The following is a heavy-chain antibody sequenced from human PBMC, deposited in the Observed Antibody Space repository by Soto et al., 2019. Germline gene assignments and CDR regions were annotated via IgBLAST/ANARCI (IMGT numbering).Heavy chain of an antibody. D-gene: IGHD3-10*01. J-gene: IGHJ4*02. CDR1: GYTFTGYY. Sequence: ASVKVSCKASGYTFTGYYMHWVRQAPGQGLEWMGIINPSGGSTSYAQKFQGRVTMTRDTSTSTVYMELSSLRSEDTAVYYCAREHIWCGELTHFDYWGQGTLVTVSS. CDR2: INPSGGST. CDR3: AREHIWCGELTHFDY. V-gene: IGHV1-46*01.